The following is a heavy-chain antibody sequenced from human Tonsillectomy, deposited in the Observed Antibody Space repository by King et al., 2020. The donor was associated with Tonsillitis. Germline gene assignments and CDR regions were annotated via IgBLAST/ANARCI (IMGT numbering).Heavy chain of an antibody. V-gene: IGHV3-23*04. D-gene: IGHD6-19*01. CDR1: GFTFSSYA. CDR3: AKITVAGTSRVY. J-gene: IGHJ4*02. CDR2: LCGRCGRT. Sequence: VQLVESGGDLVQPGGSLRLSCAASGFTFSSYAISWVRQAPGMGLEGVFALCGRCGRTYYADSVKGRFTVSRDNSKNTLYLQMNSLSAEDTAVYYCAKITVAGTSRVYWGQGTLVTVSS.